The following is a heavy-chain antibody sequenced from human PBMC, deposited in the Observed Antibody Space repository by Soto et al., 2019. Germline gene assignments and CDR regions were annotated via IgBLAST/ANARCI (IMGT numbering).Heavy chain of an antibody. CDR2: INHSGST. J-gene: IGHJ4*02. CDR1: GGSISSGGYY. Sequence: SETLSLTCTVSGGSISSGGYYWSWIRQPPGKGLEWIGEINHSGSTNYNPSLKSRVTISVDTSKNQFSLKLSFVTAADTAVYYCARGRGVTLDYWGQGTLVTVSS. CDR3: ARGRGVTLDY. D-gene: IGHD2-21*02. V-gene: IGHV4-39*07.